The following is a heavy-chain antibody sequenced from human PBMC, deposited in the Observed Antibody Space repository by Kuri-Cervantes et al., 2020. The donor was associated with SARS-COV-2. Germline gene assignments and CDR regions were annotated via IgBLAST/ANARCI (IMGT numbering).Heavy chain of an antibody. CDR2: IYYSGST. CDR3: ASPGGVTLGGWDFDL. D-gene: IGHD2-21*02. Sequence: ESLRLSCTVSGGSIRSSRYYWGWIRQPPGKGLEWIGSIYYSGSTNYNPSLKSRVTISVDTSKNQFSLKLSSVTAADTAVYCCASPGGVTLGGWDFDLWGRGTLVT. V-gene: IGHV4-39*07. CDR1: GGSIRSSRYY. J-gene: IGHJ2*01.